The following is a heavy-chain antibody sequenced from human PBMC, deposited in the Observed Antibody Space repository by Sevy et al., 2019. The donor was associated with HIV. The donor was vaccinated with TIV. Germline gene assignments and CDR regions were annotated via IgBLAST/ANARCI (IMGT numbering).Heavy chain of an antibody. Sequence: GGSLRLSCEASGFTFGNYAMHWVRQGPGKVLEWVSVINWDGSSAYYADTVDGRFTLSRDNSKNSLYVEMSSLTVEDTAFYYCVKDPRKYAGSLGDYFDHWGQGTLVTVSS. J-gene: IGHJ1*01. CDR2: INWDGSSA. CDR3: VKDPRKYAGSLGDYFDH. D-gene: IGHD3-16*01. V-gene: IGHV3-43D*03. CDR1: GFTFGNYA.